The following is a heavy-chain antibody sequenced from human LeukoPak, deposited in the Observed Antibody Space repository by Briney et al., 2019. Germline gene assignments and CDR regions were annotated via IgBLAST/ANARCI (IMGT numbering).Heavy chain of an antibody. D-gene: IGHD4-23*01. Sequence: ASVKVSCKASGCTFSSYGISWVRQAPGQGLEWMGWISVYSGHTNYTQKLQGRVTMTADRSTNTAYMELRSLNSDDTAVYYCARSLSDYGGNFYWGQGTLVTVSS. CDR2: ISVYSGHT. CDR1: GCTFSSYG. V-gene: IGHV1-18*01. J-gene: IGHJ4*02. CDR3: ARSLSDYGGNFY.